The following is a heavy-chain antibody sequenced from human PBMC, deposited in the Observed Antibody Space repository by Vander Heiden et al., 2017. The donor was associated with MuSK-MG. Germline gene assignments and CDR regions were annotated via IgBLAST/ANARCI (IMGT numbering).Heavy chain of an antibody. CDR1: GYSISSGYY. D-gene: IGHD4-4*01. Sequence: QVQLQESGPGLVKPSETLSLTCAVSGYSISSGYYWGWIRQPPGKGLEWIGSIYHSGSTYYNPSLKSRVTISVDTSKNQFSLKLSSVTAADTAVYYCARHESRTVTTDVDWFDPWGQGTLVTVSS. V-gene: IGHV4-38-2*01. J-gene: IGHJ5*02. CDR3: ARHESRTVTTDVDWFDP. CDR2: IYHSGST.